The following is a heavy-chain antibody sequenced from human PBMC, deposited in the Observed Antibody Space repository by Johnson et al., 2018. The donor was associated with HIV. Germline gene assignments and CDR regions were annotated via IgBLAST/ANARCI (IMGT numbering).Heavy chain of an antibody. CDR3: AKSTQASIFRESGPYGAFDI. D-gene: IGHD3-3*02. CDR2: ISWNSGSI. V-gene: IGHV3-9*01. CDR1: GFTFDDYA. J-gene: IGHJ3*02. Sequence: VQLVESGGGVVQPGRSLRLSCAASGFTFDDYAMHWVRQAPGKGLEWVSGISWNSGSIGYADSVKGRFTISRDKAKNSLYRQMNSLRAEDTAVYYCAKSTQASIFRESGPYGAFDIWGQGTMVTVSS.